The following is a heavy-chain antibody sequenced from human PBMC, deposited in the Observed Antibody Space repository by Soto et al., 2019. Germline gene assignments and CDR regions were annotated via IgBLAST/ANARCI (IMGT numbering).Heavy chain of an antibody. CDR3: ARQVPAAIRLGWFDP. Sequence: ETLSLTCTVSGGSISRSTYYWGWIRQPPGKGLEWIGSIYYSGSTYYRPSLKSRVTISVDTSKNQFSLKLSSVTAADTAVYYCARQVPAAIRLGWFDPWGQGTLVTVSS. V-gene: IGHV4-39*01. CDR2: IYYSGST. D-gene: IGHD2-2*02. J-gene: IGHJ5*02. CDR1: GGSISRSTYY.